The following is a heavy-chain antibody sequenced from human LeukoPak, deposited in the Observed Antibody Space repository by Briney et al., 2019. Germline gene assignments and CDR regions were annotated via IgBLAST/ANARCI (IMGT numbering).Heavy chain of an antibody. Sequence: PSETLSLTCTVSGGSISSSSYYWGWIRQPPGKGLEWIGTIYYSGSTYYNPSLKSRVTISVDTSKNQFSLKLSSVTAADTAMYYCAGPSDYYFDYWGQGTLVTVSS. CDR2: IYYSGST. V-gene: IGHV4-39*07. CDR3: AGPSDYYFDY. D-gene: IGHD2-21*01. CDR1: GGSISSSSYY. J-gene: IGHJ4*02.